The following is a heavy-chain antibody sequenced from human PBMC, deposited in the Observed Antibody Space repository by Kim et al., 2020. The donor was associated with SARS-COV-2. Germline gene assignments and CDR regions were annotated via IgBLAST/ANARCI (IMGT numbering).Heavy chain of an antibody. CDR2: IHPGDSDT. J-gene: IGHJ6*02. CDR1: GYSFTSYW. CDR3: ASQQLVSPYYYYGMDV. Sequence: GESLKISCKGSGYSFTSYWIGWVRQMPGKGLEWMGIIHPGDSDTRYSPSFQGQVTISADKSISTAYLQWSSLKASDTAMYYCASQQLVSPYYYYGMDVWGQGTTVTVAS. V-gene: IGHV5-51*01. D-gene: IGHD6-13*01.